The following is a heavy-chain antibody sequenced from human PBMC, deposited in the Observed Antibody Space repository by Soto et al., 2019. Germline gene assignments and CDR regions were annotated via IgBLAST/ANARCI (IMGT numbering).Heavy chain of an antibody. V-gene: IGHV4-59*01. Sequence: SETLSLTCTVSGGSISSYYWSWIRQPPGKGLEWIGYIYYSGSTNYNPSLKSRVTISVDTSKNQFSLKLSSVTAADTAVYYCARAYDRHLHLDYWGQGTLVPVSS. CDR2: IYYSGST. D-gene: IGHD3-3*01. CDR1: GGSISSYY. CDR3: ARAYDRHLHLDY. J-gene: IGHJ4*02.